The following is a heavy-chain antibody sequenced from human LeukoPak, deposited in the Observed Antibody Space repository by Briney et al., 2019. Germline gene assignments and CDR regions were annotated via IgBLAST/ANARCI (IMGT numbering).Heavy chain of an antibody. CDR3: AKVRSWQQLGAFDY. CDR2: ISGSGGST. J-gene: IGHJ4*02. Sequence: GGSLRLSCAASGFTFSSYAMSWVRQAPGKGLEWVSAISGSGGSTYYADSVKGRFTISRDNSKNTLYLQMNNLRAEDTAVYYCAKVRSWQQLGAFDYWGQGTLVTVSS. V-gene: IGHV3-23*01. D-gene: IGHD6-13*01. CDR1: GFTFSSYA.